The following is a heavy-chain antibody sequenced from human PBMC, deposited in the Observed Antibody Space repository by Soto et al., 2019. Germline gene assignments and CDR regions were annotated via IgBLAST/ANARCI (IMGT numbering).Heavy chain of an antibody. CDR1: GGSFSGYY. CDR2: INHSGST. Sequence: SETLSLTCAVYGGSFSGYYWSWIRQPPGKGLEWIGEINHSGSTNYNPSLKSRVTISVDTSKNQFSLKLSSVTAADTAVYYCARGPSVIFGGVARDYWGQGTLVIVSS. D-gene: IGHD3-3*01. J-gene: IGHJ4*02. CDR3: ARGPSVIFGGVARDY. V-gene: IGHV4-34*01.